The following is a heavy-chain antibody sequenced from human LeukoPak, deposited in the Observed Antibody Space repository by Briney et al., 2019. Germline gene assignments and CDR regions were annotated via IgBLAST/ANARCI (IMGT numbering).Heavy chain of an antibody. CDR1: GFTFNTYT. Sequence: PGGSLRLSCAASGFTFNTYTMNWVRQAPGKGLEWVSYISGSSGIIDYADSVRGRFTISRDNAKNSLYLQMNSLRAEDTAVYYCAKEPASSGWFDPWGQGTLVAVSS. J-gene: IGHJ5*02. CDR2: ISGSSGII. CDR3: AKEPASSGWFDP. D-gene: IGHD6-19*01. V-gene: IGHV3-48*01.